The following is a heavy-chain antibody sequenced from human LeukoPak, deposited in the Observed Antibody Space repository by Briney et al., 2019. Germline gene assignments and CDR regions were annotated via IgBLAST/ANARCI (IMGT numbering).Heavy chain of an antibody. D-gene: IGHD2-15*01. Sequence: ASVKVSCKASGYTFTGYYMHWVRQAPGQGLEWMGWINPNSGGTNYAQKFQGRVTMTRDTSISTAYMELSRLRSDDTAVYYCARVGPPRYCSGGSCYSNGYYYYYMDVWGKGTTVTVSS. CDR1: GYTFTGYY. V-gene: IGHV1-2*02. CDR3: ARVGPPRYCSGGSCYSNGYYYYYMDV. J-gene: IGHJ6*03. CDR2: INPNSGGT.